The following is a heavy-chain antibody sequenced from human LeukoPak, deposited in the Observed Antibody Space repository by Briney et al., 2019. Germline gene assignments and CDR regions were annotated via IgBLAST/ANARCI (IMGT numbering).Heavy chain of an antibody. J-gene: IGHJ4*02. V-gene: IGHV3-23*01. Sequence: GGSLRLSCAASGFTFSSYAMSWVRQAPGKGLEWVSAISGSGGSTYYADSVKGRFTISRDNSKNTLFLQMNSLRAEDTAVYYCAREIAADRGFDSWGQGTLVTVSS. CDR3: AREIAADRGFDS. CDR1: GFTFSSYA. CDR2: ISGSGGST. D-gene: IGHD6-6*01.